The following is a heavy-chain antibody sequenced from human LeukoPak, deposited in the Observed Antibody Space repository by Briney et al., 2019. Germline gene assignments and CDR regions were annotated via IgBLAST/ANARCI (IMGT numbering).Heavy chain of an antibody. D-gene: IGHD4-17*01. CDR1: GFTFRTYA. J-gene: IGHJ4*02. CDR3: ARDDYGDYRY. CDR2: ISSSSSYI. V-gene: IGHV3-21*01. Sequence: GGSLRLSCAASGFTFRTYAMNWVRQAPGKGLEWVSSISSSSSYIYYADSVKGRFTISRDNAKNSLYLQMNSLRAEDTAVYYCARDDYGDYRYWGQGTLVTVSS.